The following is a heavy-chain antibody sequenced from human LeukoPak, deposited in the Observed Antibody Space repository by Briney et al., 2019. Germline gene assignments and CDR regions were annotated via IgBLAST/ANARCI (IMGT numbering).Heavy chain of an antibody. D-gene: IGHD1-1*01. CDR1: GGTFSSYA. Sequence: SVTVSCKASGGTFSSYAISWVRQAPGQGLEWMGRIIPILGIANYAQKFQGRVTITADKSTSTAYMELSSLRSEDTAVYYCARKYNWNHDAFDIWGQGTMVTVSS. CDR2: IIPILGIA. V-gene: IGHV1-69*04. J-gene: IGHJ3*02. CDR3: ARKYNWNHDAFDI.